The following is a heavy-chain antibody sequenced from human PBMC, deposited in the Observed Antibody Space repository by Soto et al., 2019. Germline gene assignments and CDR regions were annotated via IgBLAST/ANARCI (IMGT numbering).Heavy chain of an antibody. J-gene: IGHJ4*02. D-gene: IGHD6-19*01. CDR3: ARGRSSGWSPFDS. CDR2: ISGSSSYK. V-gene: IGHV3-21*01. Sequence: LILSCAASGFSFSSFSMNWVRQAPWKGLGWVSSISGSSSYKYYADSVKGRFTISRDNAENSLYLQMNSLRAEDTAVYYCARGRSSGWSPFDSWGQGTLVTVSS. CDR1: GFSFSSFS.